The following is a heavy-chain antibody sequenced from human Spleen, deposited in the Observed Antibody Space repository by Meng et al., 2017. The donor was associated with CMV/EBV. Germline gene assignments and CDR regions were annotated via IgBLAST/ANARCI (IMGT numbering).Heavy chain of an antibody. CDR1: FFYFYDYP. J-gene: IGHJ4*02. Sequence: SFFYFYDYPIHWVRHAPVKVLCWLSLIRSYRGTTYYADSVTGRFSISRDNSKTSLYLQLNSLRSEDPAFYYCAKDISFHGMAIPDNWGQGSLVTVSS. V-gene: IGHV3-43*01. D-gene: IGHD5-24*01. CDR2: IRSYRGTT. CDR3: AKDISFHGMAIPDN.